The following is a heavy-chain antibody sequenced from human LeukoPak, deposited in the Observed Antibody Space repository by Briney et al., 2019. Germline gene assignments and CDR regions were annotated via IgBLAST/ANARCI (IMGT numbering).Heavy chain of an antibody. D-gene: IGHD7-27*01. Sequence: GGSLRLSCVVSGFTFSTSWMTWVRQAPGKGLEWVANIKPDGSQMYYVDSVKGRFTISRDNAKNSLYLQMNSLRAEDTAVYYCAKDLNWENYWGQGTLVTVSS. CDR3: AKDLNWENY. J-gene: IGHJ4*02. V-gene: IGHV3-7*01. CDR1: GFTFSTSW. CDR2: IKPDGSQM.